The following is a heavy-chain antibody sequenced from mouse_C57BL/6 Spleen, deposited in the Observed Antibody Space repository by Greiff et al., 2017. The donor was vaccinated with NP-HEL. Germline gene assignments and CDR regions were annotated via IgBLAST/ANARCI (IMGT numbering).Heavy chain of an antibody. CDR2: IRNKANGYTT. CDR3: ARYRGYGLDY. V-gene: IGHV7-3*01. D-gene: IGHD1-1*01. J-gene: IGHJ2*01. CDR1: GFTFTDYY. Sequence: DVQLVESGGGLVQPGGSLSLSCAASGFTFTDYYMSWVRQPPGKALEWLGFIRNKANGYTTEYSASVKGRFTISRDNSQSILYLQMNALRAEDSATYYCARYRGYGLDYWGQGTTLTVSS.